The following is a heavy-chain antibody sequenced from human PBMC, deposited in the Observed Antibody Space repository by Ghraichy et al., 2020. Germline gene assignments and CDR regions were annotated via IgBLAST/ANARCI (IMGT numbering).Heavy chain of an antibody. J-gene: IGHJ4*02. V-gene: IGHV3-7*01. Sequence: GESLNISCAASGFTFSSYWMSWVRQAPGKGLEWVANIKQDGSEKYYVDSVKGRFTISRDNAKNSLYLQMNSLRAEDTAVYYCASFDPAYYYGSGSPIDYWGQGTLVTVSS. CDR2: IKQDGSEK. CDR3: ASFDPAYYYGSGSPIDY. CDR1: GFTFSSYW. D-gene: IGHD3-10*01.